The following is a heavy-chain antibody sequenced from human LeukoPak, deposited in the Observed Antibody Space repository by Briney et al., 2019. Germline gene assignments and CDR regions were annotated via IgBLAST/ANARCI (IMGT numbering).Heavy chain of an antibody. CDR2: ISAYNGNT. D-gene: IGHD3-10*01. CDR3: ARDHMVRGVILYNWFDP. J-gene: IGHJ5*02. CDR1: GYTFTSYG. Sequence: ASVKVSCKASGYTFTSYGISWVRQAPGQGLEWMGWISAYNGNTNYAQKLQGRVTMTTDTSTSTAYMELRSLRSDDTAVYYCARDHMVRGVILYNWFDPWGQGTLVTVSS. V-gene: IGHV1-18*01.